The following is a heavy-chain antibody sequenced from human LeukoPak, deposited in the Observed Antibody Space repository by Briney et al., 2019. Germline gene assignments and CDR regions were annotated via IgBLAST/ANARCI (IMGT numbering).Heavy chain of an antibody. CDR1: GFTFSSYT. CDR3: VISWDYYDSSDTGGYFDY. V-gene: IGHV3-64D*06. J-gene: IGHJ4*02. CDR2: ISSNGGST. D-gene: IGHD3-22*01. Sequence: GGSLRLSCSASGFTFSSYTMHWVRQAPGEGLEYVSAISSNGGSTYYADSVKGRFTISRDNSKNTLYLQMSSLRAEDTAVYYCVISWDYYDSSDTGGYFDYWGQGTLVTVSS.